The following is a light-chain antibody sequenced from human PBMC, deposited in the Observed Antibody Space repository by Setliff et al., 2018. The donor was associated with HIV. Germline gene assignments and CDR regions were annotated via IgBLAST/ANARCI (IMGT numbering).Light chain of an antibody. CDR3: SSYTSSYTFV. CDR1: SSDVGAYNY. J-gene: IGLJ1*01. CDR2: DVS. V-gene: IGLV2-14*03. Sequence: QSALTQPASVSGSPGQSITISCTGTSSDVGAYNYVSWYQQHPGKAPKLMIYDVSNRPSGVSNRFSGSKSGNTASLTISGLQAEDEADYYCSSYTSSYTFVCGTGTKGTVL.